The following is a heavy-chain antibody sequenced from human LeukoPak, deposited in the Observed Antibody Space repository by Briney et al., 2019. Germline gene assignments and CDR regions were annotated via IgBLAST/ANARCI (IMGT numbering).Heavy chain of an antibody. CDR3: ARGDSSGLRNVYYFDY. J-gene: IGHJ4*02. Sequence: GGSLRLSCAASGLTFSYYSMNWVRQAPGKGLEWVSSISSSSTFIYYADSVKGRFTISRDNANNSLFLQMNSLIADDTAVYFCARGDSSGLRNVYYFDYWGQGTLVTVSS. CDR2: ISSSSTFI. D-gene: IGHD6-19*01. CDR1: GLTFSYYS. V-gene: IGHV3-21*01.